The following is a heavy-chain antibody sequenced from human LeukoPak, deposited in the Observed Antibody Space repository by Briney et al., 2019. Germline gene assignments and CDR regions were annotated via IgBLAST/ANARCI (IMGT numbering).Heavy chain of an antibody. D-gene: IGHD3-22*01. V-gene: IGHV4-39*01. CDR2: ISYSGDT. CDR1: GGPITSNSHY. Sequence: SETLSLTCTVSGGPITSNSHYWGWIRQPPGKGLEWIGGISYSGDTHYNPSLKSRVTLSVDTSKSQFSLNLSSLTAADTAVFYCARQPHYYDTSAYYPSHFDYWGLGTLVTVAS. J-gene: IGHJ4*02. CDR3: ARQPHYYDTSAYYPSHFDY.